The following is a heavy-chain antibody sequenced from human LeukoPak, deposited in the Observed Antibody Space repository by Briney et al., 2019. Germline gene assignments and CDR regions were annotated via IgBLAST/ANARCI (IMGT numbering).Heavy chain of an antibody. V-gene: IGHV4-34*01. CDR1: GGSFSGYY. D-gene: IGHD5-18*01. CDR2: INHSGST. J-gene: IGHJ5*02. CDR3: ARRTAMVTGGWFDP. Sequence: PSETLSLTCAVYGGSFSGYYWSWIRQPPGKGLEWIGEINHSGSTNYNPSLKSRVTISVDTSKNQFSLKLSSVTAADTAVYYCARRTAMVTGGWFDPWGQGTLVTVSS.